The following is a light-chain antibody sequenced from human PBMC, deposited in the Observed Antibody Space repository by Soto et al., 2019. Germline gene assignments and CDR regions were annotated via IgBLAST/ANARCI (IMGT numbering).Light chain of an antibody. CDR2: GAS. Sequence: EIVMTQSPATLSVSPGESATLSCRASQSVSNNLAWYQQKPGQAPRLLIFGASTRATGIPATFSGSGSGTEFTLTLSSLQAEDFAVYYCQQYNTWSPLTFGGGTKVETK. CDR3: QQYNTWSPLT. V-gene: IGKV3-15*01. J-gene: IGKJ4*01. CDR1: QSVSNN.